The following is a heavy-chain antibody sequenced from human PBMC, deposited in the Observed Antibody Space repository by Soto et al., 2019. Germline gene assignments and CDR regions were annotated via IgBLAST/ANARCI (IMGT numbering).Heavy chain of an antibody. V-gene: IGHV4-31*03. D-gene: IGHD3-22*01. Sequence: SETLSLTCTVSGSSINSGGYYWSWIRQHPGKGLEWIGYIYYSGSTYYNPSLKSRVTISVDTSKNQFSLKLSSVTAADTAVYYCARLGGFYQAFDSWGQGTLVTVSS. J-gene: IGHJ4*02. CDR2: IYYSGST. CDR3: ARLGGFYQAFDS. CDR1: GSSINSGGYY.